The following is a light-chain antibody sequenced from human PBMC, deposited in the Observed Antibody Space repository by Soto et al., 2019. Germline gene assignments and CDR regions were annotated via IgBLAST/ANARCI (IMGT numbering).Light chain of an antibody. CDR2: DVS. J-gene: IGLJ2*01. CDR3: SSYTSSSTVV. CDR1: SSDVGGYNY. V-gene: IGLV2-14*01. Sequence: QSALTQPASVSGSPGQSITMSCTGTSSDVGGYNYVSWYQQHPGKAPKLMIYDVSNRPSGVSNRFSGSKSGNTASLTISGLQAEDEAHYYCSSYTSSSTVVFGGGTKLTVL.